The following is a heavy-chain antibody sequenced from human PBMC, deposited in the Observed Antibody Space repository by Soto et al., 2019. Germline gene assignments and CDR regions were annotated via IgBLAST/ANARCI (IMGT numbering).Heavy chain of an antibody. V-gene: IGHV4-34*01. CDR3: ARGGVGDILPGYPNWFDP. CDR1: GGSFSGYY. Sequence: SETLSLTCAVYGGSFSGYYWSWIRQPPGKGLEWIGEINHSGSTNYNPSLKSRVTISVDTSKNQFSLKLSSVTAADTAVYYCARGGVGDILPGYPNWFDPWGQGTLVTVSS. D-gene: IGHD3-9*01. J-gene: IGHJ5*02. CDR2: INHSGST.